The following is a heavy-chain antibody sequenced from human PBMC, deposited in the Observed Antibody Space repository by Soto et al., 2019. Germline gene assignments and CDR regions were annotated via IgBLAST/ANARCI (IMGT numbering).Heavy chain of an antibody. Sequence: QVQLVESGGGVVQPGRSLRLSCAAYGFTFSSYGMHWVRQAPGKGLEWVAVISYDGSNNYYADSVRGRFTISRENSKNTLYLQMNSLRAEDTAVYYCAKGGYSGYDPKKNEFDYWGQGALVTVSS. CDR3: AKGGYSGYDPKKNEFDY. D-gene: IGHD5-12*01. CDR2: ISYDGSNN. J-gene: IGHJ4*02. CDR1: GFTFSSYG. V-gene: IGHV3-30*18.